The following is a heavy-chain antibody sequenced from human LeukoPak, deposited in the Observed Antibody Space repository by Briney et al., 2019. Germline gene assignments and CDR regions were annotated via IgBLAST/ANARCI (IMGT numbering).Heavy chain of an antibody. Sequence: SQTLSLTCAVSGGSISSGGYSWSWIRQPPGKGLGWIGYIYYSGSTNYNPSLKSRVTISVDTSKNQFSLKLSSVTAADTAVYYCARERRKPGGHAFDIWGQGTMVTVSS. V-gene: IGHV4-30-4*07. CDR1: GGSISSGGYS. CDR3: ARERRKPGGHAFDI. CDR2: IYYSGST. D-gene: IGHD2-15*01. J-gene: IGHJ3*02.